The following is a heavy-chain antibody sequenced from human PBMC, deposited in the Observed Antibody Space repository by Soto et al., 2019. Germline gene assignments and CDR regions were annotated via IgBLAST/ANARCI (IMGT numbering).Heavy chain of an antibody. CDR2: IDPRDSYV. D-gene: IGHD2-2*01. Sequence: PGESLNISCTGFGYTFTTFWISWVLQMPGKGLEWMGRIDPRDSYVTYSPSFEGHVTISADKSISTAYLQWGSLKASDTAMYYCARIYCTTTTCDSWFDPWGQGTLVTVSS. CDR3: ARIYCTTTTCDSWFDP. J-gene: IGHJ5*02. V-gene: IGHV5-10-1*01. CDR1: GYTFTTFW.